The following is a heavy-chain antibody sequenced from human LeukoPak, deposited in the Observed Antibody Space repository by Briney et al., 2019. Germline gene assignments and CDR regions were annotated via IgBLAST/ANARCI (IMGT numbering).Heavy chain of an antibody. Sequence: SQTLSLTCAISGDSVSSNSAGWNWIRQSPSRGLEWLGRTYYKSAWYNDYAVSVKGRIIINPDASKNQFSLQLNSVTPEDTAVYYCARGTGWPQFDYWGQGSLVTVSS. J-gene: IGHJ4*02. V-gene: IGHV6-1*01. D-gene: IGHD6-19*01. CDR2: TYYKSAWYN. CDR1: GDSVSSNSAG. CDR3: ARGTGWPQFDY.